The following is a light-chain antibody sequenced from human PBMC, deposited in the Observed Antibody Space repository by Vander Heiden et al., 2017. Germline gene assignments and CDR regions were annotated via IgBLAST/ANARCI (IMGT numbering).Light chain of an antibody. CDR1: QSVSSSY. CDR3: QQDGSSQT. CDR2: GAS. J-gene: IGKJ1*01. Sequence: IVLTQSPGTLSLSPGERATLSCRASQSVSSSYLAWYQQKPGQAPRLLIYGASSRATGIPDRFSGSGSGTDFTLTISRLEPEDFAVYYCQQDGSSQTFGQGTKVEIK. V-gene: IGKV3-20*01.